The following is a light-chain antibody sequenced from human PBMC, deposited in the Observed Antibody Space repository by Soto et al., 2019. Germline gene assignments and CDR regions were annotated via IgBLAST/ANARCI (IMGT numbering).Light chain of an antibody. CDR3: CSYADTFCV. CDR2: DVT. V-gene: IGLV2-11*01. CDR1: NSDVGGYNF. J-gene: IGLJ1*01. Sequence: QSVLTQPRSVSGSPGQSVTISCTGTNSDVGGYNFVCWYQQSPGKAPKLIIYDVTKRSSGVPDRFSGSKSGNTASLTISGLQAEDEADYYCCSYADTFCVFGTGTKLTVL.